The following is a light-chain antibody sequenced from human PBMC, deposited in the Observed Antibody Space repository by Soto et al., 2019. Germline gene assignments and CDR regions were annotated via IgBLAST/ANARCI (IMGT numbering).Light chain of an antibody. CDR3: SSYTANNTRV. CDR2: EVN. Sequence: QSVLTQPASVSGSPGQSITISCTGTSSDFGGYNYVSWYQQHPGKAPKLLIYEVNKGPSGVSNRVSCSKSGNTASLTISGLQAEDEADYFCSSYTANNTRVFGGGTKLTVL. J-gene: IGLJ3*02. V-gene: IGLV2-14*01. CDR1: SSDFGGYNY.